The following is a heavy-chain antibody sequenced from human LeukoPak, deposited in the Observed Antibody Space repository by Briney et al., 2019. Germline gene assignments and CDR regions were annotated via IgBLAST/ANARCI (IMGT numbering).Heavy chain of an antibody. CDR3: ARDRFADSSGYYRGDY. Sequence: ASVKVSCKASGYTFTNYGISWVRQAPGQGLEWMGWISTYNGNTNYAQKVQGRVTMTTDTSTSTAYMELRSLRSDDTAVYYCARDRFADSSGYYRGDYWGQGTLVTVPS. CDR1: GYTFTNYG. V-gene: IGHV1-18*01. CDR2: ISTYNGNT. J-gene: IGHJ4*02. D-gene: IGHD3-22*01.